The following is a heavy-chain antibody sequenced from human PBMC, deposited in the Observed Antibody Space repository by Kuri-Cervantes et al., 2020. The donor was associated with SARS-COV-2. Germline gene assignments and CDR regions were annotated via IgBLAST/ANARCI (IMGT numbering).Heavy chain of an antibody. Sequence: LSLTCVASGFTFSNYVIHWVRQAPGKGLEWVAVIWYDGENEYYAGSVKGRFTISRDNSKNTVSLHMNSLRAEDTAMYYCARGAANYYYMDVWGKGTTVTVSS. D-gene: IGHD3-16*01. CDR2: IWYDGENE. J-gene: IGHJ6*03. CDR3: ARGAANYYYMDV. V-gene: IGHV3-33*08. CDR1: GFTFSNYV.